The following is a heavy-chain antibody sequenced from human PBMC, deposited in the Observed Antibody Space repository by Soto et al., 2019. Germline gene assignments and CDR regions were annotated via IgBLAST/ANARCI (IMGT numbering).Heavy chain of an antibody. CDR2: IYFTGTT. V-gene: IGHV4-30-4*01. J-gene: IGHJ4*01. CDR3: ARLYWSYYASSGHLDQ. D-gene: IGHD3-22*01. Sequence: KTSETLSLTCTVSNGSISNGDYYWIWVRQSPGKGLESIGYIYFTGTTYYNPSLQSRLSISVDRSKNQMSLRLTSVTAADTAVYYCARLYWSYYASSGHLDQWGHGTLVTVSS. CDR1: NGSISNGDYY.